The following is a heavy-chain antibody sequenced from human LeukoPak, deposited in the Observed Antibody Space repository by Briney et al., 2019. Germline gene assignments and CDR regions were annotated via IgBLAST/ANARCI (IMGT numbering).Heavy chain of an antibody. D-gene: IGHD2-2*01. V-gene: IGHV3-23*01. J-gene: IGHJ4*02. CDR1: GFTLSSYA. CDR3: AKGGYCSSTSCYAGLISGDY. CDR2: ISGSGGST. Sequence: GGSLTLSCAASGFTLSSYAMSWVRQAPVKGLEWVSAISGSGGSTYYADSVKGRFTISRDNSKNTLYLQMNSLRAEDTAVYYCAKGGYCSSTSCYAGLISGDYWGQGTLVTVSS.